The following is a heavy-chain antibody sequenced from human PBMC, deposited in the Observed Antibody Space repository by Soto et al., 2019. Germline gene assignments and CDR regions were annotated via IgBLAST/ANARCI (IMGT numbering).Heavy chain of an antibody. CDR2: IIPIFGTA. J-gene: IGHJ6*02. D-gene: IGHD2-15*01. CDR3: ARHSIVGYCSGGSCHEYYYGMDV. CDR1: GGTFSSYA. Sequence: SVKVSCKASGGTFSSYAISWVRQAPGQGLEWMGGIIPIFGTANYAQKFQGRVTITADESTSTAYMELSSLRSEDTAVYYCARHSIVGYCSGGSCHEYYYGMDVWGQGTTVTVSS. V-gene: IGHV1-69*13.